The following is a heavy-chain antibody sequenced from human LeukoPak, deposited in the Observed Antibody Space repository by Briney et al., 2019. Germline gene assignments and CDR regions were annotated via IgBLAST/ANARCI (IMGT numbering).Heavy chain of an antibody. CDR1: GGSISSSSYY. CDR3: ARVGRWVSIAARDDY. V-gene: IGHV4-39*07. J-gene: IGHJ4*02. D-gene: IGHD6-6*01. Sequence: MSSESLSLTCTVSGGSISSSSYYWGWIRQPPGKGLEWIGSIYYSGSTYYNPSLKSRVTISVDTSKNQFSLKLSSVTAADTAVYYCARVGRWVSIAARDDYWGQGTLVTVSS. CDR2: IYYSGST.